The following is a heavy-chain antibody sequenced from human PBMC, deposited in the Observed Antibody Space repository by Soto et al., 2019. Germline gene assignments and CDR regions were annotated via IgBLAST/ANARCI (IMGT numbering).Heavy chain of an antibody. J-gene: IGHJ4*02. CDR1: GFTFSSYA. V-gene: IGHV3-23*01. Sequence: GGSLILSCAASGFTFSSYAMIWVRQAPGKGLEWVSAISGSGGSTYYADSVKGRFTISRDNSKNTLYLQLNSLRFEDTAVYYCAKDDFTDRGDDYFDYWGPGTLVTVS. CDR2: ISGSGGST. CDR3: AKDDFTDRGDDYFDY. D-gene: IGHD2-21*02.